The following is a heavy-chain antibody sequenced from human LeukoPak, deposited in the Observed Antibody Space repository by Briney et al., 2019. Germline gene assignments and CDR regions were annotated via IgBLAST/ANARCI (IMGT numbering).Heavy chain of an antibody. CDR3: ARDLADIVVVVAAPYYYYGMDV. D-gene: IGHD2-15*01. V-gene: IGHV1-46*01. Sequence: ASVKVSCKASGYTFTSYYMHWVRQAPGQGLEGMGIINPSGGSTGYAQKFQGRVTMTRDTSTSTVYMELSSLRSEDTAVYYCARDLADIVVVVAAPYYYYGMDVWGKGTTVTVSS. CDR2: INPSGGST. CDR1: GYTFTSYY. J-gene: IGHJ6*04.